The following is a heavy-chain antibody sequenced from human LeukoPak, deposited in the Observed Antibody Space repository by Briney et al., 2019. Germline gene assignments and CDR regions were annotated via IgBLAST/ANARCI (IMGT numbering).Heavy chain of an antibody. CDR1: GFTFSNYV. V-gene: IGHV3-23*01. D-gene: IGHD2-15*01. CDR2: INGGGGST. J-gene: IGHJ4*02. CDR3: VKDGRRSPPC. Sequence: PGGSLRLSCAASGFTFSNYVMSWVRQAPGKGPEWVSGINGGGGSTFYAESVTGRFTISRDNSKNTLFLQMNTLRVEDTAVYYCVKDGRRSPPCWGQGTLVTVSS.